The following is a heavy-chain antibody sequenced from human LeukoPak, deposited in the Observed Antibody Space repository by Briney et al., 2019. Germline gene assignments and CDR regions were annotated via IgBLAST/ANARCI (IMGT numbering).Heavy chain of an antibody. D-gene: IGHD1-26*01. CDR3: AGGRGGKWELLTRVGSYYFDY. CDR2: IIPIFGTA. CDR1: GGTFSSYA. J-gene: IGHJ4*02. V-gene: IGHV1-69*13. Sequence: SVKVSCKASGGTFSSYAISWVRQAPGQGLEWMGGIIPIFGTANYAQKFQGRVTITADESTSTAYMELSSLRSEDTAVYYCAGGRGGKWELLTRVGSYYFDYWGQGTLVTVSS.